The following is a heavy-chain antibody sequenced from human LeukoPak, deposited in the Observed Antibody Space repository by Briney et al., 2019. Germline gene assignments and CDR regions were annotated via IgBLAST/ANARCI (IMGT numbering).Heavy chain of an antibody. Sequence: SETLSLTCTVSGGSISSYYWSWIRQPPGKGLEWIGYIYYSGSTNYNPSLKSRVTISVDTSKNQFSLKLSSVTAADTAVYYCTRGGGKTGDYEDYWGQGTLVTVSS. V-gene: IGHV4-59*08. D-gene: IGHD4-17*01. J-gene: IGHJ4*02. CDR3: TRGGGKTGDYEDY. CDR1: GGSISSYY. CDR2: IYYSGST.